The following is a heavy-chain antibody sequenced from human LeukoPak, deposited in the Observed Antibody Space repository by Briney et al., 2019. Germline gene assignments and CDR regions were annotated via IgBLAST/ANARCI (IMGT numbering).Heavy chain of an antibody. J-gene: IGHJ4*02. CDR1: GDSISSGSH. V-gene: IGHV4-38-2*02. Sequence: KSSETLSLTCTVSGDSISSGSHWGWLRQSPGKGLEWIGSIYYSGSTYYNPSLKSRVTISVDTSKNQFSLKLSSVTAADTAVYYCARRAGAYSHPYDYWGQGTLVTVSS. CDR3: ARRAGAYSHPYDY. CDR2: IYYSGST. D-gene: IGHD4/OR15-4a*01.